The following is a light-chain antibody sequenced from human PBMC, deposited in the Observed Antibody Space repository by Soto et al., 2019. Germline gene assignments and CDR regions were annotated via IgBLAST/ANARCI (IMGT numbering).Light chain of an antibody. V-gene: IGLV2-14*01. CDR3: ISYTSSSTWV. J-gene: IGLJ3*02. Sequence: QSALTQPASVSGSPGQSITISCTGTSSDVGGYKYVSWYQQHPGRAPKLMIYEVSNRPSGVSNRFSGSKSGNTASLTLSGLQAEDEADYYCISYTSSSTWVFGGGTKVTV. CDR1: SSDVGGYKY. CDR2: EVS.